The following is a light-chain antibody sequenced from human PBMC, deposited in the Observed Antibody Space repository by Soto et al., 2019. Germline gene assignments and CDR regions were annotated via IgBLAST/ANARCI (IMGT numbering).Light chain of an antibody. J-gene: IGKJ1*01. Sequence: DIQMTQSPSTLSATVGDTVTVTCRASQSVSGWLAWYQQKPGRAPKLLIYKASILESGVPSRFSGSGSGTEFTLTISSLQPDDFATYYCQQYNSYPWTFGQGTKVDTK. V-gene: IGKV1-5*03. CDR2: KAS. CDR3: QQYNSYPWT. CDR1: QSVSGW.